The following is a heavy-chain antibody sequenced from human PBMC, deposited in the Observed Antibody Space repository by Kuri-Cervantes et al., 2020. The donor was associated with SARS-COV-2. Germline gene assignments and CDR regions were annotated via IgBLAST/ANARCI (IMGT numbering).Heavy chain of an antibody. D-gene: IGHD2-15*01. V-gene: IGHV4-39*06. Sequence: SETLSLTCTVSGGSISSSSYYWGRIRQPPGKGLEWIGSIYYSGNTYYNPALKSRVTVSVDTSKNQFPLKLGSVTAADTAVYYCARGYCSCCSCYRRGLFAFDIWGQGTMVTVSS. CDR3: ARGYCSCCSCYRRGLFAFDI. CDR2: IYYSGNT. CDR1: GGSISSSSYY. J-gene: IGHJ3*02.